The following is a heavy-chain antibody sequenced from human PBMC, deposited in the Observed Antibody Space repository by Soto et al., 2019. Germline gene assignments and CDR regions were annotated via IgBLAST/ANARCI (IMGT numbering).Heavy chain of an antibody. CDR1: SGSISSADYY. J-gene: IGHJ5*02. CDR3: ASGGSSNWFDP. D-gene: IGHD1-26*01. CDR2: IYYTGSA. V-gene: IGHV4-30-4*01. Sequence: VQLQESGPGLVKPSQTLSLTCTVSSGSISSADYYWSWIRQPPGKGLEWIGYIYYTGSAYYNPSLKSRVTMSVDTSKNQFSLKVTSGTAADTAVYYCASGGSSNWFDPWGQGTLVTVSS.